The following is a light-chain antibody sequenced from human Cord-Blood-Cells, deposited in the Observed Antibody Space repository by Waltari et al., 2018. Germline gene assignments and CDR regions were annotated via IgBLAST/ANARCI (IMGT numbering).Light chain of an antibody. Sequence: DIQTTQSPSTLSASVGDRVTIPCRASQSIGSWLAWYQQKPGKAPKLLIYKASSVESGVPARFSGSGSGTEFTLTISSLQPDDFATYYCQQYNSYSRTFGQGTKVEIK. V-gene: IGKV1-5*03. CDR1: QSIGSW. CDR3: QQYNSYSRT. CDR2: KAS. J-gene: IGKJ1*01.